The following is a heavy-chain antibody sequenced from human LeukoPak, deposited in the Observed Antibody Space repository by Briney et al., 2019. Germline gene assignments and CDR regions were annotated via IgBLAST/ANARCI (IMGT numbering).Heavy chain of an antibody. CDR1: GGSFSVYY. CDR2: INHSGNI. Sequence: SETLSLTCAVYGGSFSVYYWSRIRQPPGKGLEWIGEINHSGNINYNPSLKSRVTISIDTSKNQFSLELSSVTAADTAVYYCARDEVGAAHWGQGTLVTVSS. D-gene: IGHD1-26*01. V-gene: IGHV4-34*01. CDR3: ARDEVGAAH. J-gene: IGHJ4*02.